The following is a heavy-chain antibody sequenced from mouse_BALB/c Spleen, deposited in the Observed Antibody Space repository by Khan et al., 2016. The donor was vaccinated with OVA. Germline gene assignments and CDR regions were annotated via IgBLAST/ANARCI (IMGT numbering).Heavy chain of an antibody. D-gene: IGHD1-2*01. CDR1: GYSITSGYG. Sequence: EVQLKESGPGLVKPSQSLSLTCTVTGYSITSGYGWNWIRQFPGNKLEWMGYISYSGSTNYNPSLKSRISITRDTSKNQFCLQLNSLTTEDTATYYCARTARIKYWGQGTTLTVSS. J-gene: IGHJ2*01. V-gene: IGHV3-2*02. CDR2: ISYSGST. CDR3: ARTARIKY.